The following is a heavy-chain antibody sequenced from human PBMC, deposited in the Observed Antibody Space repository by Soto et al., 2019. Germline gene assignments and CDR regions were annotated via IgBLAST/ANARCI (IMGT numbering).Heavy chain of an antibody. CDR3: ARENNVLPGGYFDY. J-gene: IGHJ4*02. CDR1: GGSISSGGYS. V-gene: IGHV4-30-2*01. CDR2: IYHSGST. Sequence: QLQLQESGSGLVKPSQTLSLTCAVSGGSISSGGYSWSWIRQPPGKGLEWIGYIYHSGSTYYNPSPNSRVTISVDRSKNQFSLKLSSVTAADTAVYYCARENNVLPGGYFDYWGQGTLVTVSS.